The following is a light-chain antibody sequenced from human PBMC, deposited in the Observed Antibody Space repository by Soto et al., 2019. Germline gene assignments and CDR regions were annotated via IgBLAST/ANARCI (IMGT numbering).Light chain of an antibody. V-gene: IGLV2-14*03. CDR1: SSDVGGYNY. CDR2: DVS. Sequence: QSALSQPASVSGSPGQSITISCTGTSSDVGGYNYVSWYQHHPGKAPKLMIYDVSTRPSGVSNRFSGSKSGNTASLTISGVQAEDEADYYCSSYTSSNTEVFGTGTKVTVL. J-gene: IGLJ1*01. CDR3: SSYTSSNTEV.